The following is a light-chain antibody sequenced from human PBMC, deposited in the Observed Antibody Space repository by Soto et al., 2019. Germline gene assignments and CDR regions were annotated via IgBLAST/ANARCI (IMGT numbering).Light chain of an antibody. CDR2: DAS. J-gene: IGKJ1*01. Sequence: DIQMTQSPSTLSASVGDRVTITCRASRGLRNSLAWYQQKTGKAPKLLIYDASTLGRGVPSRFSGRGSGTEFTLTISSLQPDDFGAYYCQQYDSYPLTFGQGTKVDIK. V-gene: IGKV1-5*01. CDR1: RGLRNS. CDR3: QQYDSYPLT.